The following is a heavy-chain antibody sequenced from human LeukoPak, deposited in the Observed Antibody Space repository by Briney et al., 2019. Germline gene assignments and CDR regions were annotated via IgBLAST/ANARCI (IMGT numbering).Heavy chain of an antibody. V-gene: IGHV1-8*01. D-gene: IGHD2-15*01. CDR3: ASSVYCSGGSCYSSFDY. CDR1: VYTFTRYA. J-gene: IGHJ4*02. Sequence: ASVKVSCKASVYTFTRYAINWVRQATVQGLVWMGWRNTNSVNTAYAQKFQGRVTMTRNTSISTAYMELSSLRSEDTAVYYCASSVYCSGGSCYSSFDYWGQGTLVTVSS. CDR2: RNTNSVNT.